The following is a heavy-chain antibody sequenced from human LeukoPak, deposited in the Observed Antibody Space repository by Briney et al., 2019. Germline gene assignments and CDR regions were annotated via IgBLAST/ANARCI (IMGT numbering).Heavy chain of an antibody. CDR1: GFTFSTYS. CDR3: ARDPVVPADKLDY. D-gene: IGHD2-2*01. Sequence: QPGGSLRLSCGASGFTFSTYSMYWVRQAPGKGLVWVSRNNSNGRSTNYADSVRGRFTISRDNAKNTVYLQMNSLRAEDTAVYYCARDPVVPADKLDYWGQGTLVTVSS. J-gene: IGHJ4*02. CDR2: NNSNGRST. V-gene: IGHV3-74*01.